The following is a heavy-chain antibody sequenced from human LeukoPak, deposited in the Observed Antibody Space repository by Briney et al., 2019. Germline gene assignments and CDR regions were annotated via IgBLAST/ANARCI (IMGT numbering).Heavy chain of an antibody. D-gene: IGHD3-16*01. V-gene: IGHV3-33*06. CDR3: AKEGDYDYVWGSFLDY. Sequence: GGSLRLSCAASGFTSSSYGMHWVRQAPGKGLEWVAVIWYDGSNKYYADSVKGRFTISRDNSKNTLYLQMNSLRAEDTAVYYCAKEGDYDYVWGSFLDYWGQGTLVTVSS. CDR1: GFTSSSYG. J-gene: IGHJ4*02. CDR2: IWYDGSNK.